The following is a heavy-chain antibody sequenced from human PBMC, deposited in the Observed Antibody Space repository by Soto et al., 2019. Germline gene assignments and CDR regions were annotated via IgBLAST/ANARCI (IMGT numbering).Heavy chain of an antibody. CDR2: IYYSGST. J-gene: IGHJ6*02. Sequence: SETLSLTCTVSGGSIISGGYYWMWVRQSPRRGLEWIGNIYYSGSTYYNPSLKSRLTISVDTSKNQFSLNLSSVTAADTAVYYCARDRLMATAGTARHYFGLDVWGQGTTVTVSS. D-gene: IGHD5-18*01. CDR3: ARDRLMATAGTARHYFGLDV. CDR1: GGSIISGGYY. V-gene: IGHV4-31*03.